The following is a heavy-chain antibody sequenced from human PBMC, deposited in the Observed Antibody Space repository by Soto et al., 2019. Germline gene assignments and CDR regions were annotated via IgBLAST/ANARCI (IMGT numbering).Heavy chain of an antibody. J-gene: IGHJ6*02. V-gene: IGHV1-18*01. D-gene: IGHD2-8*02. Sequence: QVHLVQSGAEVEKPGASVKVSCKASGYSFTSYGIAWVRQAPGQGPEWMGWISPYNGRTNYEQNVKGRVVMTTDISTNTVYLELRSLTSDDTAMYYCGRCRTDSYAMDVWGQGTTVTVSS. CDR1: GYSFTSYG. CDR3: GRCRTDSYAMDV. CDR2: ISPYNGRT.